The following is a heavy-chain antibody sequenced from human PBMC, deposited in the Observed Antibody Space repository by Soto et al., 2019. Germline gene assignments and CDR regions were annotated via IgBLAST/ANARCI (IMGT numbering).Heavy chain of an antibody. CDR2: INPNSGGT. D-gene: IGHD2-21*02. V-gene: IGHV1-2*04. J-gene: IGHJ6*02. CDR1: GYTFTGYY. CDR3: ARGGIVVVPSMPTLPYYYYAMDV. Sequence: GASVKVSCKASGYTFTGYYIHWVRQAPGQGLEWMGWINPNSGGTKYAQKFQDWVTVTRDTSNSTAFMELSRLRSDDTAVYYCARGGIVVVPSMPTLPYYYYAMDVWGLGTTVTVSS.